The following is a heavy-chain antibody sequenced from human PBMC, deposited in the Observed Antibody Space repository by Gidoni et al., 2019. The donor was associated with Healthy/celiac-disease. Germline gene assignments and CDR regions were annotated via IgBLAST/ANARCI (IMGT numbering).Heavy chain of an antibody. CDR3: AREASFREPSMDV. CDR2: IYYSGRT. J-gene: IGHJ6*02. Sequence: VQLQESGPGLVKPSQTLSLTFTVSGCSTRSGGYYWSWIRQHPGKGLEWLGYIYYSGRTYYNPSLKSRVTISVETAKNQFSLKLSSVTAADTAVYYCAREASFREPSMDVWGQGTTVTGSS. V-gene: IGHV4-31*03. D-gene: IGHD1-1*01. CDR1: GCSTRSGGYY.